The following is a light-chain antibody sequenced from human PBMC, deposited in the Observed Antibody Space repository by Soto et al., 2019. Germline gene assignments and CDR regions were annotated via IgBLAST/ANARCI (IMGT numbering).Light chain of an antibody. CDR2: DVS. J-gene: IGLJ1*01. CDR3: SSYTSSRV. Sequence: QSVLTQPASVSGSPGQSITISCTGTSSDVGGYNYVSWYQQHPGKAPKLMMYDVSNRPSGVSNRFSGSKSGNTASLTISGLQAEDEADYYCSSYTSSRVFGTGTKVTVL. V-gene: IGLV2-14*01. CDR1: SSDVGGYNY.